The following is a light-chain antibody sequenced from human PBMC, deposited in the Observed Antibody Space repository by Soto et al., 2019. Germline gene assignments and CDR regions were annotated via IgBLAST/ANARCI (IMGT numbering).Light chain of an antibody. J-gene: IGKJ5*01. V-gene: IGKV3-20*01. CDR1: QSFSSHF. CDR2: GTS. Sequence: IVLTPSPATLSLSPGDRATLSCRASQSFSSHFLAWYQQKPGQAPRLLIHGTSSRATGIPDRFSGSGSGTDFTLTISRLEPEDFAVYDCQQYSSAITFGQGTRLEIK. CDR3: QQYSSAIT.